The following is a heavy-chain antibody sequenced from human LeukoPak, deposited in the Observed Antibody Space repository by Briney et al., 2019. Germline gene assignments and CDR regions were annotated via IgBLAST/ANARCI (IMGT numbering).Heavy chain of an antibody. Sequence: NPSETLSLTCTVSGGSISNSGYYWGWIRQPPGKGLEWIGSIYYGGSTYYNPSLKSRVTISVDTSKNQLSLKVSSVTAADTAVYYCARTLVGARARGAFDIWGQGTMVTVSS. CDR1: GGSISNSGYY. CDR2: IYYGGST. J-gene: IGHJ3*02. D-gene: IGHD1-26*01. V-gene: IGHV4-39*01. CDR3: ARTLVGARARGAFDI.